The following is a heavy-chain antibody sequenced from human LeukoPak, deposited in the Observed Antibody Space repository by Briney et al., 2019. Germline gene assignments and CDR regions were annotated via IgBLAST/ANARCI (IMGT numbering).Heavy chain of an antibody. D-gene: IGHD3-16*01. CDR3: ARAYEYGWFDP. J-gene: IGHJ5*02. CDR1: GYTFTDYY. V-gene: IGHV1-2*02. CDR2: INPKNGGS. Sequence: GASVKVSCKASGYTFTDYYLHWVRQAPGQGLEWMGWINPKNGGSTYAQKFQGRVTMTWYTSISRAYMELSRLSSDDTVLYYCARAYEYGWFDPWGQGALVTVSS.